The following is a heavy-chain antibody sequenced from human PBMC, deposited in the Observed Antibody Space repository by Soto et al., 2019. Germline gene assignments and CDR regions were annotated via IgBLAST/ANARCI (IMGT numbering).Heavy chain of an antibody. CDR1: GGSISSSSW. CDR3: ARGLSFRGDFDV. CDR2: IYHAGSP. J-gene: IGHJ3*01. Sequence: HLQESGPGLVKPSGTLSLTCAVSGGSISSSSWWTWVRQSPGKGLEWIGEIYHAGSPNYNPSFQSRVTILADKSKNHFLLRLTAVAAADKSSYYCARGLSFRGDFDVWGQGTTVTVSS. D-gene: IGHD2-21*02. V-gene: IGHV4-4*02.